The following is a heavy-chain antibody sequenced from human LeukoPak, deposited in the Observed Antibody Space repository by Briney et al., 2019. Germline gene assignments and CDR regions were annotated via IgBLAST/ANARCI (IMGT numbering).Heavy chain of an antibody. Sequence: PSETLSLTCTVSGGSISSTSYYWGWIRQRPGKGLEWVGSIYYSGSTYYNPSLKSRVTISVDTSKNQFSLKLSSVTAADTAVYYCARINYDSSGYYASFDYWGQGTLVTVSS. J-gene: IGHJ4*02. V-gene: IGHV4-39*01. D-gene: IGHD3-22*01. CDR2: IYYSGST. CDR3: ARINYDSSGYYASFDY. CDR1: GGSISSTSYY.